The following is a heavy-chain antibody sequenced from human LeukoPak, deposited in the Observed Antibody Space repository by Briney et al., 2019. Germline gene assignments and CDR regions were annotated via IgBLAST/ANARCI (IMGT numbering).Heavy chain of an antibody. J-gene: IGHJ4*02. CDR1: GGSIRSSSYY. D-gene: IGHD3-3*01. V-gene: IGHV4-39*01. CDR2: IYYTGST. Sequence: PSETLSLTCTVSGGSIRSSSYYWSWIRQPPGKGLEWIGSIYYTGSTYHNPSLKSRVTISVDTSKSQFSLKLSSVTAADTAVYYCARQEELRSLDSWGQGTLVTVSS. CDR3: ARQEELRSLDS.